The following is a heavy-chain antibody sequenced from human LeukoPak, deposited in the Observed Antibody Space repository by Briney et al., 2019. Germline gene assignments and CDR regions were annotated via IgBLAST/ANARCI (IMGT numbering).Heavy chain of an antibody. D-gene: IGHD5-18*01. CDR2: IYTSGST. J-gene: IGHJ6*02. CDR3: ARDRGYSNYYYYGMDV. CDR1: GGSFSGYY. V-gene: IGHV4-4*07. Sequence: KPSETLSLTCAVYGGSFSGYYWSWIRQPAGKGLEWIGRIYTSGSTNYNPSLKSRVTTSVDTSKNQFSLKLSSVTAADTAVYYCARDRGYSNYYYYGMDVWGQGTTVTVSS.